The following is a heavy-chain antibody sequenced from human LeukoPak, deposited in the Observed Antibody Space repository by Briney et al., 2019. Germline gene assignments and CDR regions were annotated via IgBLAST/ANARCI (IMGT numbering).Heavy chain of an antibody. V-gene: IGHV4-39*01. CDR3: ARHEGGYAAGY. J-gene: IGHJ4*02. CDR2: IYYSGST. D-gene: IGHD5-12*01. Sequence: SETLSLTCTVSGGSISSSSYYWGWIRQPPGKGLEWIGSIYYSGSTYYNPSLKSRVTISVDTSKNQFSLKLSSVTAADTAVYYCARHEGGYAAGYWGQGTLVTVSS. CDR1: GGSISSSSYY.